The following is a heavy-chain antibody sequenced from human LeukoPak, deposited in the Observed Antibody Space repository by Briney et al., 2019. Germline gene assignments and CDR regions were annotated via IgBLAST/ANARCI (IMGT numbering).Heavy chain of an antibody. CDR1: GFTFNDYG. V-gene: IGHV3-23*01. D-gene: IGHD2-21*02. CDR3: ARTPYCGGDCYPVDY. Sequence: GGSLRLSCAASGFTFNDYGMNWVRQAPGKGLEWVSSISGRGRTTYYADSVKGRFTLSRDNSKNTVYMQMNSPRAEDTAIYYCARTPYCGGDCYPVDYWGQGTLVTVSS. CDR2: ISGRGRTT. J-gene: IGHJ4*02.